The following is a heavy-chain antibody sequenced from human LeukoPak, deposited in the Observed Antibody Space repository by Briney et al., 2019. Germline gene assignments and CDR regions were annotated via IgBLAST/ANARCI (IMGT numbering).Heavy chain of an antibody. D-gene: IGHD4-17*01. CDR1: GFTFSTFA. CDR2: ITGTHYTT. J-gene: IGHJ5*02. Sequence: GGSLRLSCAASGFTFSTFAMTWVRQAPGKGLEWVSSITGTHYTTYNTDSVKGRFTISGDNSKNTLYLQMNSLRADDTAVYYCTKDPNGDYVGAFDPWGQGTLVTVSS. V-gene: IGHV3-23*01. CDR3: TKDPNGDYVGAFDP.